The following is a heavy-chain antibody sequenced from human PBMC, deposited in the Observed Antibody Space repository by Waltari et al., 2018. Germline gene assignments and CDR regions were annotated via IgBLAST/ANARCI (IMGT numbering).Heavy chain of an antibody. Sequence: QLQLQESGPGLVKPSETLSLTCTVSGGSISSSSYYWGWIRQPPGKGLEWMGSIYYSGRTYYTPSRRSRITISVDTAKNQLSLKLSFVTAADTAVYYCARHVAVAGTGFDYWGQGTLVTVSS. D-gene: IGHD6-19*01. V-gene: IGHV4-39*01. CDR1: GGSISSSSYY. CDR2: IYYSGRT. J-gene: IGHJ4*02. CDR3: ARHVAVAGTGFDY.